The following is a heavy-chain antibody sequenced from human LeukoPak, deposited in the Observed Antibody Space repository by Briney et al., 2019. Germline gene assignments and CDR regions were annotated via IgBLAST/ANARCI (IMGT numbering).Heavy chain of an antibody. CDR2: INPNSGGT. V-gene: IGHV1-2*02. J-gene: IGHJ5*02. CDR1: GYTFTGYY. D-gene: IGHD3-22*01. Sequence: ASVKVSCKASGYTFTGYYMHWVRQAPGQGLEWMGWINPNSGGTNYAQKFQGRVTMTRDTSISTAYMELSRLRSDDTAVYYCASVRRDDDSSGYYYDAWGQGTLVTVSS. CDR3: ASVRRDDDSSGYYYDA.